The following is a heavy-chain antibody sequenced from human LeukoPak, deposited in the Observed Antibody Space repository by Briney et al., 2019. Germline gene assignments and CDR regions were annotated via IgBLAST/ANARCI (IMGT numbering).Heavy chain of an antibody. CDR3: ARDPVGAIGYGMDV. CDR2: IYSGGST. Sequence: GGSLRLSCAASILTVSSNYMSWVRQAPGKGLGWVSVIYSGGSTYYADSVRGRFTISRDNSKNTLYLQMNSLRAEDAAVYYCARDPVGAIGYGMDVWGQGTTVTVSS. V-gene: IGHV3-66*01. CDR1: ILTVSSNY. J-gene: IGHJ6*02. D-gene: IGHD1-26*01.